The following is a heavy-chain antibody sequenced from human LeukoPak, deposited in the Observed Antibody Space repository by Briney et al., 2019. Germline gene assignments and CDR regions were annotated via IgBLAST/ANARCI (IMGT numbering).Heavy chain of an antibody. CDR1: GGSISSSSSY. CDR3: ARGLQLVRHWFDP. V-gene: IGHV4-39*07. J-gene: IGHJ5*02. Sequence: SETLSLTCSVSGGSISSSSSYWGWIRQPPGKGLEWIGSIYHSGSTNYNPSLKSRVTISVDTSKNQFSLKLSSVTAADTAVYYCARGLQLVRHWFDPWGQGTLVTVSS. CDR2: IYHSGST. D-gene: IGHD6-13*01.